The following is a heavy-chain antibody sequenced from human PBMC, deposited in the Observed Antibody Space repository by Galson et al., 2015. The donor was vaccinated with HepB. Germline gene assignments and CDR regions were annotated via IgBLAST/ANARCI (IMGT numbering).Heavy chain of an antibody. D-gene: IGHD3-22*01. J-gene: IGHJ4*02. CDR2: ISSSSSYI. CDR1: GFTFSSYS. CDR3: ARDGAYYYDSSGYYSALADY. V-gene: IGHV3-21*01. Sequence: SLRLSCAASGFTFSSYSMNWVRQAPGKGLEWVSSISSSSSYIYYADSVKGRFTISRDNAKNSLYLQMNSLRAEDTAVYYCARDGAYYYDSSGYYSALADYWGQGTLVTVSS.